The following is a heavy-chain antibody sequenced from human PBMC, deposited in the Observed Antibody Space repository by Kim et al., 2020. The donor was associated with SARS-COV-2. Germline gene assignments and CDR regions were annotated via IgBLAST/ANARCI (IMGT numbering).Heavy chain of an antibody. D-gene: IGHD3-10*02. V-gene: IGHV1-2*06. J-gene: IGHJ4*02. Sequence: ASVKVSCKASGYTFTGYYMHWVRQAPGQGLEWMGRINPNSGGTNYAQKFQGRVTMTRDTSISTAYMELSRLRSDDTAVYYCARGLFGEQWPLGLWGQGTLVTVSS. CDR2: INPNSGGT. CDR1: GYTFTGYY. CDR3: ARGLFGEQWPLGL.